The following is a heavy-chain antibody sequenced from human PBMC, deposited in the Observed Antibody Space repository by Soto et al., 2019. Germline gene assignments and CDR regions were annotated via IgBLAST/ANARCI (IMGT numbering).Heavy chain of an antibody. CDR3: ARFPRGYSYGHFDY. V-gene: IGHV4-59*08. CDR2: IYYSVST. D-gene: IGHD5-18*01. J-gene: IGHJ4*02. CDR1: GGSISSYY. Sequence: SETLSLTCTVSGGSISSYYWSWIRQPPGKGLEWIGYIYYSVSTNYNPSLKSRVTISVDTSKNQFSLKLSSVTAADTAVYYCARFPRGYSYGHFDYWGQGTLVTVSS.